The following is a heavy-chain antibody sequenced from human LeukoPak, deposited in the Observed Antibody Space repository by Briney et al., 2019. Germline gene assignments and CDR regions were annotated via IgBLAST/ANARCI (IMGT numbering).Heavy chain of an antibody. V-gene: IGHV3-30-3*01. CDR2: MSYDGNNK. D-gene: IGHD6-19*01. CDR3: ARDQGSAAVAGTALDY. CDR1: GFTFSNYA. J-gene: IGHJ4*02. Sequence: PGGSLRLSCAASGFTFSNYAMHWVRQAPGKGLEWVAVMSYDGNNKYYADSVKGRFTISRDNSKNTLYLQVNSLRTEDTAVYYCARDQGSAAVAGTALDYWGQGTLVTVSS.